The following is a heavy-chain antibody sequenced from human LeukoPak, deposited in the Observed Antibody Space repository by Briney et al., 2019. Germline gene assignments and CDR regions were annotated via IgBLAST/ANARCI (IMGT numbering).Heavy chain of an antibody. CDR3: ASRLGYCSSTSCPRTDTEMDV. CDR1: GYTLTELS. J-gene: IGHJ6*02. Sequence: GASVKVSCKVSGYTLTELSMHWVRQAPGKGLEWMGGFDPEDGETIYAQKFQGRVTMTEDTSTDTAYMELSSLRSEDTAVYYCASRLGYCSSTSCPRTDTEMDVWGQGTTVTVSS. D-gene: IGHD2-2*01. CDR2: FDPEDGET. V-gene: IGHV1-24*01.